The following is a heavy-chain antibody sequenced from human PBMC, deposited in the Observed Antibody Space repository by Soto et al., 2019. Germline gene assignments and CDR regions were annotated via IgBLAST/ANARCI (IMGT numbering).Heavy chain of an antibody. V-gene: IGHV3-11*06. Sequence: PGGSLRLSCAASVFTFCDSYMSWIRQAPGKGLEWVSYISSSSSYTNYADSVKGRFTISRDNAKNSLYLQMISLRAEDTAVYYCARRGHIVGVPAANGMDVWGQGTTVTVSS. J-gene: IGHJ6*02. CDR2: ISSSSSYT. D-gene: IGHD2-2*01. CDR1: VFTFCDSY. CDR3: ARRGHIVGVPAANGMDV.